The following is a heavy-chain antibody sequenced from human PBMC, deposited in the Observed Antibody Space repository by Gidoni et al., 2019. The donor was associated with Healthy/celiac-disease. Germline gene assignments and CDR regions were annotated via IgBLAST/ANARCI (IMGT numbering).Heavy chain of an antibody. J-gene: IGHJ3*02. CDR3: ARPRYYDTERWGEQTLGFDI. CDR1: GYSFTSYG. V-gene: IGHV5-51*03. Sequence: EVQLVQSGAEVKKPGESLKISCKGSGYSFTSYGIGWVRQMPGKGLEWMGIIYPGDSDTRYSPSFQGQVTISADKSISTAYLQWSSLKASDTAMYYCARPRYYDTERWGEQTLGFDIWGQGTMVTVSS. CDR2: IYPGDSDT. D-gene: IGHD3-22*01.